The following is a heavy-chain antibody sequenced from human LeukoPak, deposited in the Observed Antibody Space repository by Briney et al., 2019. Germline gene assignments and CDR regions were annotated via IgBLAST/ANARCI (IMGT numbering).Heavy chain of an antibody. Sequence: SETLSLTCTTSGVSVSRFYWMWVRQPPGKGLEWRGNIYSGGPTYFNPSLNRRVIISVDTSKNQFSLNLTSVTAADTAMYYCVQTAGWPGFDYWGQGILVIVSS. CDR2: IYSGGPT. D-gene: IGHD6-13*01. J-gene: IGHJ4*02. CDR1: GVSVSRFY. CDR3: VQTAGWPGFDY. V-gene: IGHV4-4*09.